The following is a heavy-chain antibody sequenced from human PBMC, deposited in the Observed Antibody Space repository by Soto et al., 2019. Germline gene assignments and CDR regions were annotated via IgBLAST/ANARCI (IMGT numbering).Heavy chain of an antibody. D-gene: IGHD1-26*01. Sequence: DVQLLESGGGLVQPGGSLTLSCAASRFTFSDFAMSWVRQAPGKGLEWVSSLGGGETDTYYADSVQGRFTISRDNSKNTLYLQMDSLRDEDTAIYYCAKDAVSYNGKWDWFDSWGQGTLVTVSS. J-gene: IGHJ5*01. CDR1: RFTFSDFA. CDR3: AKDAVSYNGKWDWFDS. CDR2: LGGGETDT. V-gene: IGHV3-23*01.